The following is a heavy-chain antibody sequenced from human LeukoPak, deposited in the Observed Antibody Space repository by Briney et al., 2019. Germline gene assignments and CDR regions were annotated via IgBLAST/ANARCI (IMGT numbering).Heavy chain of an antibody. CDR3: ARDCTSFSCPLFDY. CDR1: GGSISSHY. V-gene: IGHV4-4*07. CDR2: IYTGGST. J-gene: IGHJ4*02. D-gene: IGHD2-2*01. Sequence: SETLSLTCTVSGGSISSHYWSWIRQPAGKGLEWIGRIYTGGSTNYSPSLGSRVTMSIDTSKNQFSLKLSSVTAADTAVYYCARDCTSFSCPLFDYWGQGTLVTVSS.